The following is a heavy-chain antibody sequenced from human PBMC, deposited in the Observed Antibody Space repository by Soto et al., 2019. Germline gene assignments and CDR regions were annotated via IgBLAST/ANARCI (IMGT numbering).Heavy chain of an antibody. D-gene: IGHD3-22*01. CDR2: LNPSGGST. J-gene: IGHJ3*02. CDR3: ARSKDDSSGYPALDAFDI. CDR1: GYTFTSYY. Sequence: ASVKVSCTASGYTFTSYYMHWVRPAPGQGLEWMGILNPSGGSTSYAQKFQGRVTMTRDTSTSTVYMELSSLRSEDTAVYYCARSKDDSSGYPALDAFDIWGQGTMVTVSS. V-gene: IGHV1-46*01.